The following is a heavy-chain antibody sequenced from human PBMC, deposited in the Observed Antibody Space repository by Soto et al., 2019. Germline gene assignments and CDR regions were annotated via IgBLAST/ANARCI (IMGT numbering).Heavy chain of an antibody. J-gene: IGHJ4*02. CDR3: GRDPPHVPYFDWFRTGGYYFDY. V-gene: IGHV3-30-3*01. Sequence: QVQLVESGGGVVQPGRSLRLSCAASGFTFSSYAMHWVRQAPGKGLEWVAVISYDGSNKYYADSVKGRFTISRDNSKNTLYLQMNSLRAEDTAVYYCGRDPPHVPYFDWFRTGGYYFDYWGQGTLVTVSS. CDR1: GFTFSSYA. CDR2: ISYDGSNK. D-gene: IGHD3-9*01.